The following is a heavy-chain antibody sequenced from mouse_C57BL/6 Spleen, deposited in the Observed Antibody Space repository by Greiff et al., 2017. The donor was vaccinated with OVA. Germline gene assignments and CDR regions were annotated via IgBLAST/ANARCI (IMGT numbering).Heavy chain of an antibody. J-gene: IGHJ2*01. CDR1: GYTFTSYW. CDR3: ARRGFYSNYSFDY. CDR2: IDPNSGGT. V-gene: IGHV1-72*01. D-gene: IGHD2-5*01. Sequence: QVQLKQPGAELVKPGASVKLSCKASGYTFTSYWMHWVKQRPGRGLEWIGRIDPNSGGTKYNEKFKSKATLTVDKPSSTAYMQLSSLTSEDSAVYDCARRGFYSNYSFDYWGQGTTLTVSS.